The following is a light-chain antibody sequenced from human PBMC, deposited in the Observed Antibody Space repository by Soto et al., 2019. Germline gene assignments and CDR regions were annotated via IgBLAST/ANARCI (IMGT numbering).Light chain of an antibody. CDR1: XSIDIY. J-gene: IGKJ2*01. Sequence: DIQLTQSPSSLSASVGDRVTITCRTSXSIDIYLNWYQQRPGQVPKLLIYAASNLQRGVPSRFSGSGSGTEFTLTISSLQPEDFATYYCQQGYSIPTFGQGTKVGIK. V-gene: IGKV1-39*01. CDR3: QQGYSIPT. CDR2: AAS.